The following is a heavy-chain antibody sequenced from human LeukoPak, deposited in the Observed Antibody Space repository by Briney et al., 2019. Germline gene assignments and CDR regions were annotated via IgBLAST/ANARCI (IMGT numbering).Heavy chain of an antibody. D-gene: IGHD3-10*01. CDR3: ARGYLVWFGELSTTAWFDP. CDR1: GGSISSYY. J-gene: IGHJ5*02. Sequence: SETLSLTCTVSGGSISSYYWSWIRQPPGKGLEWIGYIYYSGSTNYNPSLKSRVTISVDTSKNQFSLKLSSVTAADTAVYYCARGYLVWFGELSTTAWFDPWGQGTLVTVSS. CDR2: IYYSGST. V-gene: IGHV4-59*01.